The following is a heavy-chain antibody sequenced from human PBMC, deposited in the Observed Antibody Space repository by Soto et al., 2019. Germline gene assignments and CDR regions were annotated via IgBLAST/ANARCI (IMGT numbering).Heavy chain of an antibody. CDR3: ALIRRGYCCEC. CDR1: GGSISSGGQY. V-gene: IGHV4-31*03. D-gene: IGHD2-15*01. J-gene: IGHJ1*01. Sequence: TLSLTCSVSGGSISSGGQYWNWIRLHPGKGLEWIGYIYYSGSTYYNPSLKSRVTISLDTFENQFSLNLSSVTAADTAVYYCALIRRGYCCECWGQDTLVTVSS. CDR2: IYYSGST.